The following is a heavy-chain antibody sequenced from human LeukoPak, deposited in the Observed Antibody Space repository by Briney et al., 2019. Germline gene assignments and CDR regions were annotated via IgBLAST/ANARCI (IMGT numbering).Heavy chain of an antibody. J-gene: IGHJ5*02. Sequence: SETLSLTCAVYGCSFNDYYWNWIRQPPGKGLEWIGEINARGDTNYNPSLKSRVNISVDTSKKQFSLRLTSMIAADTALYYCARGQVPAARGYNWFGPWGQGTLVTVPS. D-gene: IGHD2-2*01. CDR2: INARGDT. V-gene: IGHV4-34*01. CDR1: GCSFNDYY. CDR3: ARGQVPAARGYNWFGP.